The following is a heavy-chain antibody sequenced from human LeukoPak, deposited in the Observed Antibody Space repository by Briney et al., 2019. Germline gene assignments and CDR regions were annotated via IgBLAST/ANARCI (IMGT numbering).Heavy chain of an antibody. D-gene: IGHD3-16*02. J-gene: IGHJ4*02. CDR3: ARAQYDSVWGSHRPYFDY. V-gene: IGHV1-18*01. Sequence: ASVKVSCKASGYTFSSYGTSWVRQAPGQGRECMGWISVYNGNQEYAQKFQGRVIMTTDTFTSTAYMELRSMRSGDTAVYYCARAQYDSVWGSHRPYFDYWGQGTLVTVSS. CDR2: ISVYNGNQ. CDR1: GYTFSSYG.